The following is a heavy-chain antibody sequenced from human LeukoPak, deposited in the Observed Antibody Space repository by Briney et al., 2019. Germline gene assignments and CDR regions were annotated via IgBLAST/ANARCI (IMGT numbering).Heavy chain of an antibody. Sequence: GGSLRLPCEASGFTLSTYWMNWVRQVPGTGLDWVANINPDGSGKRYVDSVKGRFTIARDNADNSLSLQMNSLRAEDTAVYYCASWGAGGNSWGQGTLVTVSS. CDR3: ASWGAGGNS. D-gene: IGHD3-16*01. J-gene: IGHJ4*02. V-gene: IGHV3-7*01. CDR2: INPDGSGK. CDR1: GFTLSTYW.